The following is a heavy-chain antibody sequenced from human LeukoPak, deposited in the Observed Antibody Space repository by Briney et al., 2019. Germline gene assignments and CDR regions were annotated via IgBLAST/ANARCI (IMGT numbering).Heavy chain of an antibody. CDR2: IIPILGIA. D-gene: IGHD6-6*01. CDR1: GGTFSSYT. J-gene: IGHJ6*03. CDR3: ARRESRIAARQKHSHMDV. V-gene: IGHV1-69*02. Sequence: GSSVKVSCKASGGTFSSYTISWVRQAPGQGLEWMGRIIPILGIANYAQKFQGRVTITADKSTSTAYMELSSLRSEDTAVYYCARRESRIAARQKHSHMDVWGKGTTVTVSS.